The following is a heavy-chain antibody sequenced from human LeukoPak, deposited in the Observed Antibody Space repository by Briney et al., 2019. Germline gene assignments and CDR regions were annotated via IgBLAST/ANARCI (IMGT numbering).Heavy chain of an antibody. J-gene: IGHJ4*02. CDR2: LYSGGNR. Sequence: GGSLRLSCAASGFTVSTNYMSWVRQAPGKGLEWVSTLYSGGNRYYADSVRGRFTISRDDSRNTLFLQMNNLRVEDTAMYYCARESGDRPGLPGRWGQGTLVTVSS. V-gene: IGHV3-53*01. CDR1: GFTVSTNY. D-gene: IGHD1-26*01. CDR3: ARESGDRPGLPGR.